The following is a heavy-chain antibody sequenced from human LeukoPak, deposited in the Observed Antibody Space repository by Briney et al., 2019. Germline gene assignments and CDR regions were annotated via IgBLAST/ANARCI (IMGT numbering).Heavy chain of an antibody. J-gene: IGHJ4*02. D-gene: IGHD5-12*01. Sequence: GGSLRLSCAASGFLFTNYAMTWVRQAPGKGLEWVSLIVASSGSTFYADSVKGRFTISRDNSKNTLYLQMNSLRAEDTAVYFCAKGGYDYIEIGYFDYWGQGTLVTVSS. CDR3: AKGGYDYIEIGYFDY. V-gene: IGHV3-23*01. CDR1: GFLFTNYA. CDR2: IVASSGST.